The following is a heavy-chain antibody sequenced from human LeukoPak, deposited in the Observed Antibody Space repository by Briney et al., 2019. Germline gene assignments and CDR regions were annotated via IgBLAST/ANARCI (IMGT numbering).Heavy chain of an antibody. D-gene: IGHD5-18*01. V-gene: IGHV4-39*02. Sequence: PSETLCLTCTVSGGSISSSSYYWGWIRQPPGKGLEWIGSIYYSGSTYYNPSLKSRVTISVDTSKNQFSLKLSSVTAADTAVYYCAREEIQLWTYYYYYYMDVWGKGTTVTVSS. CDR1: GGSISSSSYY. CDR2: IYYSGST. J-gene: IGHJ6*03. CDR3: AREEIQLWTYYYYYYMDV.